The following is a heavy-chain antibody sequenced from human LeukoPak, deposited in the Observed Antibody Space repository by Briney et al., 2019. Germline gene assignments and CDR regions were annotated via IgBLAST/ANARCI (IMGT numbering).Heavy chain of an antibody. Sequence: ASVKVSCQTSGYTFSSHGISWVRHAPRQGIEWLGWISAYNGATMYAEDFKGRVTMTTDTSTSTAYMEVRSLRSDDTAVYFCARDEWQHLVLLEYWGQGTLVTVSS. CDR2: ISAYNGAT. J-gene: IGHJ4*02. V-gene: IGHV1-18*01. CDR3: ARDEWQHLVLLEY. CDR1: GYTFSSHG. D-gene: IGHD6-13*01.